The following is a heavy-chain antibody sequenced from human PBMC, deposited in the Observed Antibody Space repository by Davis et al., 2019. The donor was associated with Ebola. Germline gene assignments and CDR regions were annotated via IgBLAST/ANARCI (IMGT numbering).Heavy chain of an antibody. CDR2: IIPILGIA. CDR3: ARERRCSGGSCYPRGYFDY. Sequence: SVKVSCKASGYTFTSYYMHWVRQAPGQGLEWMGRIIPILGIANYAQKFQGRVTITADKSTSTAYMELSSLRDEDTAVYYCARERRCSGGSCYPRGYFDYWGQGTLVTVSS. D-gene: IGHD2-15*01. V-gene: IGHV1-69*04. CDR1: GYTFTSYY. J-gene: IGHJ4*02.